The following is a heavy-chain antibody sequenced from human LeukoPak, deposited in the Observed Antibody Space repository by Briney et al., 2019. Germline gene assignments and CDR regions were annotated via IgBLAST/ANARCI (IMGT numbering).Heavy chain of an antibody. V-gene: IGHV3-43D*03. CDR2: ISWDGDNT. CDR3: AKDDSRSSWDGLLDY. D-gene: IGHD1-26*01. CDR1: GFRFDDFG. Sequence: PGGSLRLSCAASGFRFDDFGMHWVRQAPGKGLEWLSFISWDGDNTYYVDSAKGRFPTSRDNSQNSLHLQINSLSDEDTALFYCAKDDSRSSWDGLLDYWGQGTLVTVSS. J-gene: IGHJ4*02.